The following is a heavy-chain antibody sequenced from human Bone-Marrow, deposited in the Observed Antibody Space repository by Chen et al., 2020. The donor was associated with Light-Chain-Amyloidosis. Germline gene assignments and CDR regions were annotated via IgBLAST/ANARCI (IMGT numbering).Heavy chain of an antibody. CDR2: SYYSGST. CDR1: GASITSYY. CDR3: ASSKLLGYCSGGSCYSYYGMDV. V-gene: IGHV4-59*12. Sequence: QVQLQESGPGLVKPSETLSLTCTVSGASITSYYWCWIWQPPGKGLEWIGYSYYSGSTNYNPSLKSRVTISVETSKKQFSLKLSSVTAADTAVYYCASSKLLGYCSGGSCYSYYGMDVWGQGATVTVSS. J-gene: IGHJ6*02. D-gene: IGHD2-15*01.